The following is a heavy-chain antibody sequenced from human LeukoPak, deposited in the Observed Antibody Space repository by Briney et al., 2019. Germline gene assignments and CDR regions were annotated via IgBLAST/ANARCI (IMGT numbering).Heavy chain of an antibody. J-gene: IGHJ4*02. Sequence: ASVKVSCKASGYTFTSNYIHWVRQAPGQGLEWMGMIYPRDGSTSYAQKFQGRVTMTRDTSISTAYMELSRLRSDDTAVYYCARDLRQLAPGTGDYWGQGTLVTVSS. D-gene: IGHD6-6*01. CDR1: GYTFTSNY. CDR2: IYPRDGST. V-gene: IGHV1-2*02. CDR3: ARDLRQLAPGTGDY.